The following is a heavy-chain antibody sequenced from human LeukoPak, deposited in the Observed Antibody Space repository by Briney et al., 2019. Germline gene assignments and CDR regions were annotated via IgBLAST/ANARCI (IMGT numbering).Heavy chain of an antibody. V-gene: IGHV1-3*01. CDR3: ASYKTTLIQNCYYYGMDV. CDR2: INAGNGNT. CDR1: GYTFTSYA. J-gene: IGHJ6*02. D-gene: IGHD4-11*01. Sequence: ASVKVSCKAPGYTFTSYAMHWVRQAPGQRLEWMGWINAGNGNTKYSQKFQGRVTITRDTSASTAYMELSSLRSEDTAVYYCASYKTTLIQNCYYYGMDVWGQGTTVTVSS.